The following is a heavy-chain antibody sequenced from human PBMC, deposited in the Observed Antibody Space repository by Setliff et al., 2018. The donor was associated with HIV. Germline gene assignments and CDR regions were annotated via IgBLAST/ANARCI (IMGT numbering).Heavy chain of an antibody. Sequence: LSLTCAVYGGSSSGYYWSWLRQPPKRGLEWIGEINHSGKSNFNPSLKSRLNISVDTSKNQFSLKLNSLTAADTAVYFCATKAMIRGKPFDHWGQGMLVTVS. D-gene: IGHD3-10*01. J-gene: IGHJ4*02. V-gene: IGHV4-34*01. CDR1: GGSSSGYY. CDR2: INHSGKS. CDR3: ATKAMIRGKPFDH.